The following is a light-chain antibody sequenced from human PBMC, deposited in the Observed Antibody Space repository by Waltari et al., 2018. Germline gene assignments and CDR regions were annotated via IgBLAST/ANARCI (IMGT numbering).Light chain of an antibody. Sequence: DIVMTQSPLSLPVTPGEPASISCGSSQSLLHSNGYNYLDWYLQTPGQSPQLLIYLGSNRASGVPDRFSGSGSGTDFTLTISRVEAEDVWVYYCMQALQTPYTFGQGTKLEIK. CDR3: MQALQTPYT. CDR1: QSLLHSNGYNY. J-gene: IGKJ2*01. CDR2: LGS. V-gene: IGKV2-28*01.